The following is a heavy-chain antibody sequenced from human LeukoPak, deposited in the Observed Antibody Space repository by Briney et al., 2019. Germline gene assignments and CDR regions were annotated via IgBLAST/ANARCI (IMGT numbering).Heavy chain of an antibody. J-gene: IGHJ4*02. V-gene: IGHV3-30*04. D-gene: IGHD6-13*01. Sequence: GRSLRLSCAASGFTFSIYAMHWVRQAPGKGLECVAVISYDRSNKYYADSVKRRFTISRDNSKNTLYLQMNSLRAEDTAVYYCARDRYLAAAGYFDYWGQGTLVTVSS. CDR3: ARDRYLAAAGYFDY. CDR2: ISYDRSNK. CDR1: GFTFSIYA.